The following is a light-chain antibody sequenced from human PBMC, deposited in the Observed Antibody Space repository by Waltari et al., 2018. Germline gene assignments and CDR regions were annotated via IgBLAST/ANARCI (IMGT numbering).Light chain of an antibody. Sequence: DILMAQSPSSLSASIGDRVTIPCRASQFINTYLNWYQHKPGEAPKLLMYDSSTLQIGVPSRFSGSGSGTDFTLTISSLQPEDIATYYCQHSFGNPPWTFGRGTKV. CDR3: QHSFGNPPWT. CDR1: QFINTY. V-gene: IGKV1-39*01. J-gene: IGKJ1*01. CDR2: DSS.